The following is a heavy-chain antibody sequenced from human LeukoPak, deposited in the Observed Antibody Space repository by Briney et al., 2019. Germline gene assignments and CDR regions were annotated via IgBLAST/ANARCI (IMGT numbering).Heavy chain of an antibody. J-gene: IGHJ4*02. D-gene: IGHD3-3*01. V-gene: IGHV3-48*01. Sequence: GGYLRLFCAASGFTFSSYSMNWLRQAPGKGLEWVTYISSSSTTIYYADSVKGRFTISTDNAKNSLYLQMNSLSAEDTDVYYCASRVVRSGYYRGSDYWGQGTLVTVSS. CDR2: ISSSSTTI. CDR3: ASRVVRSGYYRGSDY. CDR1: GFTFSSYS.